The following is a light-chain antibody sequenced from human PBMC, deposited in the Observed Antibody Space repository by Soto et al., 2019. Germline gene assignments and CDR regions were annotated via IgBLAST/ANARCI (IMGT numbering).Light chain of an antibody. V-gene: IGKV3-11*01. J-gene: IGKJ4*01. CDR3: QQRSNWPPGS. CDR2: DAS. CDR1: QSVSSY. Sequence: EIVSTQSPATLSLSPGERATLSCRASQSVSSYLAWYQQKPGQAPRLLIYDASNRATGIPARFSGSGSGTDFTLTISSLEPEDFAVYYCQQRSNWPPGSSGGGTKVEIK.